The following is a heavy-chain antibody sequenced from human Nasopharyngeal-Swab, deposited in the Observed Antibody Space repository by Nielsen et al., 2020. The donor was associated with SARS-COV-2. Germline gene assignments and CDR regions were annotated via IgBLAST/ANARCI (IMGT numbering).Heavy chain of an antibody. D-gene: IGHD1-26*01. CDR3: ASVGTPRSYYYHYGMDV. Sequence: ASVKVSCQASGSTFTSYGISWVRHATGQGLEWMGWISAYNGNTNYAQKPQGRVTMTTDTTTSTAYMELRSLRSDDTAVYYCASVGTPRSYYYHYGMDVWGQGTTVTVSS. J-gene: IGHJ6*02. V-gene: IGHV1-18*01. CDR1: GSTFTSYG. CDR2: ISAYNGNT.